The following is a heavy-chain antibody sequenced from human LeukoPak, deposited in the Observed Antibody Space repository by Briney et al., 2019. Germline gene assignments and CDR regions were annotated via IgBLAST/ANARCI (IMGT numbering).Heavy chain of an antibody. V-gene: IGHV3-7*05. J-gene: IGHJ4*02. Sequence: KSGGSLRLSCVASGFTFSNYWMSWVRQAPGKGLEWVGNIKPDGSEKSYVDSVKARFTISRDNAKNSLFLQINNLRAEDTAVYYCARDGAAVAGGPYWGQGTLVTVSS. D-gene: IGHD6-19*01. CDR1: GFTFSNYW. CDR3: ARDGAAVAGGPY. CDR2: IKPDGSEK.